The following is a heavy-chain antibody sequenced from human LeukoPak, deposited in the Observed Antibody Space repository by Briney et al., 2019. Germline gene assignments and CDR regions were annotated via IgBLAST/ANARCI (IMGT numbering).Heavy chain of an antibody. J-gene: IGHJ4*02. CDR2: MNPNSGNT. D-gene: IGHD3-3*01. CDR3: ARIGYDFWSGYHYYFDY. CDR1: GYTFTSYD. V-gene: IGHV1-8*03. Sequence: ASVKVSCKASGYTFTSYDINWVRQATGQGLEWMGWMNPNSGNTGYAQKFQGRVTITRNTSISTAYMELSSLRSEDTAVYYCARIGYDFWSGYHYYFDYWGQGTLVTVSS.